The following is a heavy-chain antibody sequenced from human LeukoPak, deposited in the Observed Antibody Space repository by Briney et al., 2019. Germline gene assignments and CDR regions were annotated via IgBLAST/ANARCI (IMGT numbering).Heavy chain of an antibody. CDR1: DDSITMYY. Sequence: PSVTLSLTCSVSDDSITMYYWTWIRQPPEKGLEWIGYVDHTGSTNCNPSLNGRVSISRDTSKNLFSLRLRSVTAADTAVYFCARVRGVGYMDVWGEGTTVSVSS. J-gene: IGHJ6*03. CDR2: VDHTGST. V-gene: IGHV4-59*01. D-gene: IGHD3-10*01. CDR3: ARVRGVGYMDV.